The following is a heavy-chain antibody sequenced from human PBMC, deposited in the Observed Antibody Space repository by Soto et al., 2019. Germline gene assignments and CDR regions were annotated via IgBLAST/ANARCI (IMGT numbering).Heavy chain of an antibody. CDR2: ISAYNGNT. J-gene: IGHJ5*02. V-gene: IGHV1-18*01. D-gene: IGHD2-2*01. CDR3: ARGYCSSTSCLNWFDP. CDR1: GYTFTSYG. Sequence: ASVKVSCKASGYTFTSYGISWVRQAPGQGLEWMGWISAYNGNTNYARKLQGRVTMTTDTSTSTAYMELRSLRSDDTAVYYCARGYCSSTSCLNWFDPWGQGTLVTVSS.